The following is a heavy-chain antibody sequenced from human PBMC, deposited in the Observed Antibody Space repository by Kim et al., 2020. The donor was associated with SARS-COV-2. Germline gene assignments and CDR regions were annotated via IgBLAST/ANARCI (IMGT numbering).Heavy chain of an antibody. Sequence: YAGPVKGRFSISRDESKNTLYLQMNSLKTEDTDVYYGTTVVRGDGYNLGYWGQGTLVTVSS. V-gene: IGHV3-15*01. J-gene: IGHJ4*02. CDR3: TTVVRGDGYNLGY. D-gene: IGHD5-12*01.